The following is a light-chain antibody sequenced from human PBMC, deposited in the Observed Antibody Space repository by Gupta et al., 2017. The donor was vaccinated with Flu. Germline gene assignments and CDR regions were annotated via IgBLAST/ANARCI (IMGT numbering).Light chain of an antibody. V-gene: IGLV1-44*01. Sequence: QSALAQPPSASGTPGQRVTISCSGSSSNIGSNTVNWYQQVPGTAPKLLIYGNNQRPSGVPDRFSGSKSGTSASLAISGLQSEDEADYYCAVWDDSLNGHYVFGTGTKVTVL. CDR1: SSNIGSNT. CDR3: AVWDDSLNGHYV. CDR2: GNN. J-gene: IGLJ1*01.